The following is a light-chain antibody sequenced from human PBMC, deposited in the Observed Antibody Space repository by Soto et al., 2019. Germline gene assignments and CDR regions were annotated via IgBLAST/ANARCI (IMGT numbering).Light chain of an antibody. CDR1: QSVSTN. J-gene: IGKJ1*01. CDR2: AAS. CDR3: QQYNKWPWT. V-gene: IGKV3-15*01. Sequence: MTQSPATLSVSPGDRATLSCRASQSVSTNVAWYQEKGGQAPRPLIYAASTRATGIPARFSGSGSGTEFTLTISSLQSEDFAVYYCQQYNKWPWTFGQGTKVDIK.